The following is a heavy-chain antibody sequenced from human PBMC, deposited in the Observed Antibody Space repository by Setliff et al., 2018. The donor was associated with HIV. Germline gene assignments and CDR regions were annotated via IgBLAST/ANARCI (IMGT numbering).Heavy chain of an antibody. D-gene: IGHD2-15*01. J-gene: IGHJ5*02. CDR2: IWYDGSNK. V-gene: IGHV3-33*06. Sequence: GGSLRLSCAASGFTFSSYGMHWVRQAPGKGLEWVAVIWYDGSNKYYADSVKGRFTISRDNSKNTLYLQMNSLRAEDTAVYYCAKCGGTCWHNFFGPWGQGTLVTVSS. CDR1: GFTFSSYG. CDR3: AKCGGTCWHNFFGP.